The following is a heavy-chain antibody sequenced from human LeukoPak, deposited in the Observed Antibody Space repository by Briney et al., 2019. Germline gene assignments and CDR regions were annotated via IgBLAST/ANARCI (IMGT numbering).Heavy chain of an antibody. CDR2: IYSRGST. CDR3: ARESNGDYGYNFDI. CDR1: GFTVRSNY. J-gene: IGHJ3*02. Sequence: PGGSLRLSFSASGFTVRSNYISSGPQTPGKGLGWVSLIYSRGSTFYTASVKCRFTISRDNSKNTFYLKMGCLSAEDTAVYYCARESNGDYGYNFDIWGQGTVVTVSS. V-gene: IGHV3-53*05. D-gene: IGHD4-17*01.